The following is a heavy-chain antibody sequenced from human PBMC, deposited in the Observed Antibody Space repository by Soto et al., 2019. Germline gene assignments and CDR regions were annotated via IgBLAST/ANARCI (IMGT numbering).Heavy chain of an antibody. J-gene: IGHJ5*02. D-gene: IGHD3-3*01. Sequence: QVQLQESGPGLVKPSQTLSLTCTVSGGSISSGDYYWSWIRQPPGKGLEWIGYIYYSGSTYYNPSLKSRVTISVDTSKNQFSLKLSSVTAADTAVYYCARTHRAVGSGYYFLRGRTLFPWGQGTLVTVSS. CDR3: ARTHRAVGSGYYFLRGRTLFP. V-gene: IGHV4-30-4*01. CDR2: IYYSGST. CDR1: GGSISSGDYY.